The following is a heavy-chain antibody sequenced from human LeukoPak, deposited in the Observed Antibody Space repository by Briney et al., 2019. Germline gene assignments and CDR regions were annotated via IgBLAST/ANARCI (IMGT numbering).Heavy chain of an antibody. D-gene: IGHD4-17*01. V-gene: IGHV1-69*13. CDR2: IIPIFGTA. CDR3: AILLTTVTAAHDY. Sequence: ASVKVSCKASGGTFISYAISWVRQAPGQGLEWMGGIIPIFGTANYAQKFQGRVTITADESTSTAYMELSSLRSEDTAVYYCAILLTTVTAAHDYWGQGTLVTVSS. CDR1: GGTFISYA. J-gene: IGHJ4*02.